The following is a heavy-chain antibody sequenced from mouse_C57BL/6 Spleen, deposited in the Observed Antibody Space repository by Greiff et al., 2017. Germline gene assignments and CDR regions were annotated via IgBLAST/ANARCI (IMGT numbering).Heavy chain of an antibody. CDR2: INPYNGGT. V-gene: IGHV1-19*01. CDR3: ARKDDGHYFDY. J-gene: IGHJ2*01. D-gene: IGHD2-3*01. Sequence: EVQVVESGPVLVKPGASVKMSCKASGYTFTDYYMNWVKQSHGKSLEWIGVINPYNGGTSYNQKFKGKATLTVDKSSSTAYMELNSLTSEDSAVYYCARKDDGHYFDYWGQGTTLTVSS. CDR1: GYTFTDYY.